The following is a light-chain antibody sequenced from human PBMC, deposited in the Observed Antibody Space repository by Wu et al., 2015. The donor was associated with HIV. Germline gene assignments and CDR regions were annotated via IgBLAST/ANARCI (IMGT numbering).Light chain of an antibody. Sequence: EIVLTQSPGTLSLSPGERATLSCSASQSVSSSYLAWYQQKPGQAPRLLIYDASNRATGIPARFSGSGSGTDFTLTISSLEPEDFAVYYCQQRSNWPPYTFGQGTRLEIK. V-gene: IGKV3D-20*02. CDR1: QSVSSSY. CDR3: QQRSNWPPYT. CDR2: DAS. J-gene: IGKJ2*01.